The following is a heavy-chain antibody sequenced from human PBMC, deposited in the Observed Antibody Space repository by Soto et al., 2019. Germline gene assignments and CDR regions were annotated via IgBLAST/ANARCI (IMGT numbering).Heavy chain of an antibody. CDR3: ARASTISSDWFDP. D-gene: IGHD3-9*01. Sequence: GESLTISCKGSGYSFTSYWIGWVRQMPGKGLEWMGIIYPGDSDTRYSPSFQGQVTISADKSISTAYLQWSSLKASDTAMYYCARASTISSDWFDPWGQGTLVTVSS. CDR1: GYSFTSYW. J-gene: IGHJ5*02. CDR2: IYPGDSDT. V-gene: IGHV5-51*01.